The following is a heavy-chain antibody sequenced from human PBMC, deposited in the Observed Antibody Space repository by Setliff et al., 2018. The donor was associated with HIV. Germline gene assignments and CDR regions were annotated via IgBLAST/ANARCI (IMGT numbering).Heavy chain of an antibody. J-gene: IGHJ5*02. V-gene: IGHV4-61*02. CDR2: IYSSGST. Sequence: PSETLSLTCTVSGGSISSGNYYWSWIRQPAGKGLEWIGRIYSSGSTNYNPSLKSRVTISIDTSKNQFSLKLSSVTAADPAVYYCARDEWGSGGGNWFDPWGQGTLVTVSS. CDR3: ARDEWGSGGGNWFDP. D-gene: IGHD3-10*01. CDR1: GGSISSGNYY.